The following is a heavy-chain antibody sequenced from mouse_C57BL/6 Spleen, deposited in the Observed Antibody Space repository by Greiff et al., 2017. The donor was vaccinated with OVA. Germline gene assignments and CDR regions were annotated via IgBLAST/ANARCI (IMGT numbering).Heavy chain of an antibody. CDR2: IYPGNSDT. D-gene: IGHD1-1*01. Sequence: EVKLQESGTVLARPGASVKMSCKTSGYTFTSYWMHWVKQRPGQGLEWIGAIYPGNSDTSYNQKFKGKAKLTAVTSASTAYMELSSLTNEDSAVYYSKRSHYGSSLWYFDVWGTGTTVTVSS. J-gene: IGHJ1*03. V-gene: IGHV1-5*01. CDR3: KRSHYGSSLWYFDV. CDR1: GYTFTSYW.